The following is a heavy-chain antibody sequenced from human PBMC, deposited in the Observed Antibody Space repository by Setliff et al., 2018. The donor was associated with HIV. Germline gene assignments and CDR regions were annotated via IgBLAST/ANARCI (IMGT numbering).Heavy chain of an antibody. CDR3: AKDKGSSGWSA. D-gene: IGHD6-19*01. V-gene: IGHV3-15*07. CDR2: LRSKIDGGTT. J-gene: IGHJ5*02. Sequence: GGSLRLSCAASGFTFSNAWMNWVRQAPGKGLEWVARLRSKIDGGTTEYAAPVKGRFTISRDDSINTLYLQMNSLKTEDTAVYYCAKDKGSSGWSAWGQGTLVTVSS. CDR1: GFTFSNAW.